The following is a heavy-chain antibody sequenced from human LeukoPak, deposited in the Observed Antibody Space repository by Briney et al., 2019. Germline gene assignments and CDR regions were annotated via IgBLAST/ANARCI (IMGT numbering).Heavy chain of an antibody. CDR3: ARDQGCSSTSCYLYYYYYGMDV. CDR1: GFTFRSYW. J-gene: IGHJ6*02. D-gene: IGHD2-2*01. CDR2: IKEDGSEK. V-gene: IGHV3-7*01. Sequence: GGSLRLSCAASGFTFRSYWMNWVRQAPGKGLEWVANIKEDGSEKYYVDSVKGRFTISRDNAKNSLYLQMNSLRAEDTAVYYCARDQGCSSTSCYLYYYYYGMDVWGQGTTVTVSS.